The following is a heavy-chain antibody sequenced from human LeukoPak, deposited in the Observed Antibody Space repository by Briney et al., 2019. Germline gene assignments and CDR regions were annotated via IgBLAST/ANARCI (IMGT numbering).Heavy chain of an antibody. CDR2: IWYDGSNK. J-gene: IGHJ4*02. CDR3: AKAGGLEQWLVLFVSAGYYFDY. CDR1: GFTFSSYG. D-gene: IGHD6-19*01. Sequence: GGSLRLSRAASGFTFSSYGMHWVRQAPGKGLEWVAVIWYDGSNKYYADSVKGRFTISRDNSKNTLYLQMNSLRAEDTAVYYCAKAGGLEQWLVLFVSAGYYFDYWGQGTLVTVSS. V-gene: IGHV3-33*06.